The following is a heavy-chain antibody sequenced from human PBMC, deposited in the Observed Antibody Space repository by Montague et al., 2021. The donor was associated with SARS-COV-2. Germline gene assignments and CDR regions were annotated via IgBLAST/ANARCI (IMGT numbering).Heavy chain of an antibody. CDR1: GGSLKSYY. J-gene: IGHJ4*02. CDR3: ARSHSSGWAYFFDY. D-gene: IGHD6-19*01. V-gene: IGHV4-59*01. Sequence: SETLSLTCAVSGGSLKSYYWSWIRQPPGKELEWMGYIDYSGSTNYNPSLRFRLTLSVDTSSNQFSLKLNSLTSADTAVYYCARSHSSGWAYFFDYWGQGTLVSVSS. CDR2: IDYSGST.